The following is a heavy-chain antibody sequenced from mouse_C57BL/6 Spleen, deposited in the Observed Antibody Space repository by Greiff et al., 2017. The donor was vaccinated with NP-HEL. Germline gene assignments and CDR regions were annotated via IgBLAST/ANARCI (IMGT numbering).Heavy chain of an antibody. CDR3: ARIKKIVATYFDY. CDR2: TNPTNGRT. CDR1: GYTFTSYW. D-gene: IGHD1-1*01. Sequence: VQLQQSGAELVKAGASMKMSCKASGYTFTSYWMHWVKQRLGQGLEWFAETNPTNGRTYYNEKFKSKATLTVDKSSSTAYMLLSGPTFEDSAVYYCARIKKIVATYFDYWGQGTTRTVSS. V-gene: IGHV1S81*02. J-gene: IGHJ2*01.